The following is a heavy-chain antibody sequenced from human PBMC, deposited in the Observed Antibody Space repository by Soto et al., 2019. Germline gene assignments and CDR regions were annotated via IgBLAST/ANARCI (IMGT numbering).Heavy chain of an antibody. CDR1: GGSFSGYY. D-gene: IGHD6-13*01. CDR2: INHSGST. J-gene: IGHJ1*01. Sequence: SETLSLTCAVYGGSFSGYYWTWIRQPPGTGLEWIGEINHSGSTNYNPSLKSRVTISVDTSKNQFSLKLTSVTAADTAVYYCSRDMGPGYSTSWLHWGQGTLVTVS. V-gene: IGHV4-34*01. CDR3: SRDMGPGYSTSWLH.